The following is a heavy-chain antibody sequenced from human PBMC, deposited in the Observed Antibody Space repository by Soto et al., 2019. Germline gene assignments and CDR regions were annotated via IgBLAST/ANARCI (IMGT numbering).Heavy chain of an antibody. Sequence: QLQLQESGPGLVKPSETLSLTCTVSGGSISSSSYYWGWIRQPPGKGLEWIGSIYYSGSTYYNPSLKSRVTISVDTSKNQFSLKLSSVTAADKAVYYCASGTVTTFYFDYWGQGTLVTASS. CDR3: ASGTVTTFYFDY. V-gene: IGHV4-39*01. D-gene: IGHD4-17*01. CDR2: IYYSGST. CDR1: GGSISSSSYY. J-gene: IGHJ4*02.